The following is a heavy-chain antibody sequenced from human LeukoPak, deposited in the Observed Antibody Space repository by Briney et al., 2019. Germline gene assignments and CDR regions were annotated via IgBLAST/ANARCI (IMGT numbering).Heavy chain of an antibody. D-gene: IGHD3-22*01. V-gene: IGHV3-11*01. Sequence: GGSLRLSCAASGFTFSDYYMSWIRQAPGKGLEWVSYISSSGSTIYYADSVKGRFTISRDNAKNSLYLQMSSLRAEDTAVYYCARSRSYYYDSSGYSYWGQGTLVTVSS. CDR2: ISSSGSTI. J-gene: IGHJ4*02. CDR3: ARSRSYYYDSSGYSY. CDR1: GFTFSDYY.